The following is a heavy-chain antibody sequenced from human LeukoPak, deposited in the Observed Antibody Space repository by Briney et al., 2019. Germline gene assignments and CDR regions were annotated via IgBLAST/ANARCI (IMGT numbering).Heavy chain of an antibody. CDR3: TPGRGGIVGATVDY. J-gene: IGHJ4*02. CDR1: GFTFSGSA. Sequence: GGSLRLSCAASGFTFSGSAMHWVRQASGKGLEWVGRIRSKANSYATAYAASVKGRFTISGDDSKNTAYLQMNSLKTEDTAVYYCTPGRGGIVGATVDYWGQGTLVTVSS. CDR2: IRSKANSYAT. D-gene: IGHD1-26*01. V-gene: IGHV3-73*01.